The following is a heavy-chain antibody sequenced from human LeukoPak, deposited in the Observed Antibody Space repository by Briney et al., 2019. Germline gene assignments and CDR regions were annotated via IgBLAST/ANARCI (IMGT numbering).Heavy chain of an antibody. Sequence: SVKVSCKASGYTFTGYYMHWVRQARGQGLDWMGWINSNCGGTNNAQRFQDRVTMTRDTPFRTAYMALSSLTSDDTAVYYCAKDSFTVYSSSWYPDYWGQGTLVTVSS. J-gene: IGHJ4*02. CDR1: GYTFTGYY. V-gene: IGHV1-2*02. CDR2: INSNCGGT. D-gene: IGHD6-13*01. CDR3: AKDSFTVYSSSWYPDY.